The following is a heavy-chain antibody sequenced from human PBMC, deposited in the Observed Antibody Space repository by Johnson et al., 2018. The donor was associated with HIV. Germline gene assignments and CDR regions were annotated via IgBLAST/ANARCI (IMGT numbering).Heavy chain of an antibody. CDR2: IKQDGSEK. CDR1: GFTFSSYA. V-gene: IGHV3-7*01. D-gene: IGHD6-13*01. J-gene: IGHJ3*02. Sequence: VQLVESGGGVVQPGRSLRLSCAASGFTFSSYAIHWVRQAPGKGLEWVANIKQDGSEKYYVDSVKGRFTTSRDNAKNSLYLQMNSLRAEDTAVYYCARVNGITAIRAEWDAFDIWGQGTMVTVSS. CDR3: ARVNGITAIRAEWDAFDI.